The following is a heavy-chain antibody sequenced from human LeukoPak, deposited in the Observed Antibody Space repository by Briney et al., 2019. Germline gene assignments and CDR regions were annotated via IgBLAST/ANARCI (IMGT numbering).Heavy chain of an antibody. CDR1: GVSISSSSYY. D-gene: IGHD2-15*01. CDR3: ARVRCSGGSCPYYYYYYYMDV. CDR2: IYYSGRP. J-gene: IGHJ6*03. Sequence: PSETLSLTCTVSGVSISSSSYYWGWIRQPPGKGLEWIGSIYYSGRPYYNPSLQSRITISIDTSKNQFSLKLRFVTAADTAVYYCARVRCSGGSCPYYYYYYYMDVWGKGTTVTVSS. V-gene: IGHV4-39*07.